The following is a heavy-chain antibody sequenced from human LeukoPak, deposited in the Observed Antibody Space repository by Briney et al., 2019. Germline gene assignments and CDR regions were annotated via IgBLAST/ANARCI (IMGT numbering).Heavy chain of an antibody. V-gene: IGHV3-20*04. CDR1: GFTFDDYG. Sequence: PGGSLRLSCAASGFTFDDYGMSWVRQAPGKGLEWVSGINWNGGSTGYADSVKGRFTISRDNAKNSLYLQMNSLRAEDTALYYCARELGFCSGGSCERNYYFDFWGQGTPVTVSS. CDR2: INWNGGST. CDR3: ARELGFCSGGSCERNYYFDF. D-gene: IGHD2-15*01. J-gene: IGHJ4*02.